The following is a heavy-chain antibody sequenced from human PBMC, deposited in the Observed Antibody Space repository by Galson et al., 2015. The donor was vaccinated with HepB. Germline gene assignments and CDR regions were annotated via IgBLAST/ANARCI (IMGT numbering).Heavy chain of an antibody. D-gene: IGHD3-10*01. V-gene: IGHV3-21*01. J-gene: IGHJ3*02. CDR2: ISSSSSYI. CDR3: ARGITMVRGVPNAHHAFDI. Sequence: SLRLSCAASGFTFSSYSMNWVRQAPGKGLEWVSSISSSSSYIYYADSVKGRFTISRDNAKNSLYLQMNSLRAEDTAVYYCARGITMVRGVPNAHHAFDIWGQGTMVTVSS. CDR1: GFTFSSYS.